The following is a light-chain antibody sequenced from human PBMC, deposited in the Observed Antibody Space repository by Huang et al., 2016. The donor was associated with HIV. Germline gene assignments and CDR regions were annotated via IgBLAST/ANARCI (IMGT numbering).Light chain of an antibody. V-gene: IGKV3-15*01. CDR1: KSVSSN. J-gene: IGKJ1*01. Sequence: EIVMTQSPATLSVSPGERATLSCRASKSVSSNLAWYQEKPGQAPRLLIYGASTRATGIPVKFSGSGSGTDFTLTINSLQSEDFAIYYCQQYNNWPPGTFGQGTKVEIK. CDR3: QQYNNWPPGT. CDR2: GAS.